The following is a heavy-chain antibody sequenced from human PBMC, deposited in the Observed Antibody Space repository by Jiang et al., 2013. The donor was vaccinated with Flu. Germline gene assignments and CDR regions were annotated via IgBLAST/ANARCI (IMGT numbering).Heavy chain of an antibody. J-gene: IGHJ6*02. CDR3: ARDVGYCSGGSCSGMDV. CDR1: GYTFTSYY. D-gene: IGHD2-15*01. Sequence: GTEVKKPGASVKVSCKASGYTFTSYYIHWVRQAPGQGLEWMGVLNPSGGSTSYAQRFQGRVTMTRDTSTSTVYMELSSLRSEDTAVYYCARDVGYCSGGSCSGMDVWGQGTTVTVSS. CDR2: LNPSGGST. V-gene: IGHV1-46*01.